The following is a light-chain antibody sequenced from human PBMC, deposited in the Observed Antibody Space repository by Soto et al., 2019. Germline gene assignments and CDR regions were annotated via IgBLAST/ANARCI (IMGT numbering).Light chain of an antibody. CDR3: QTWDTGARGA. CDR1: SGHSSYA. J-gene: IGLJ2*01. V-gene: IGLV4-69*01. Sequence: QSVLTQSPSASASLGASVKLTCTLSSGHSSYAIAWHQQQPEKGPRYLMKLSSDGSHSKGDGIPDRFSGSSSGAERYLTISRLQSEDEDDYYCQTWDTGARGAFGGGTKVTVL. CDR2: LSSDGSH.